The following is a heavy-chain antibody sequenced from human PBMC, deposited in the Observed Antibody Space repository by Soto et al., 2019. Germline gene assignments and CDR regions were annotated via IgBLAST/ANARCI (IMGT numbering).Heavy chain of an antibody. V-gene: IGHV4-59*08. J-gene: IGHJ5*02. D-gene: IGHD3-3*01. Sequence: QVQLQESGPGLVKPSETLSLTCTVSGGSISSYYWSWIRQPPGKGLEWIGYIYYSGSTNYNPSLKSRVTISVDTSKNQFSLKLSSVTAADTAVYYCARHKERYDFWSGPRSNWFDPWGQGTLVTVSS. CDR1: GGSISSYY. CDR3: ARHKERYDFWSGPRSNWFDP. CDR2: IYYSGST.